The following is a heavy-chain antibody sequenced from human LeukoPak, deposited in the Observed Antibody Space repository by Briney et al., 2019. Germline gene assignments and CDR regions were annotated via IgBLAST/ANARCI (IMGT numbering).Heavy chain of an antibody. V-gene: IGHV3-73*01. CDR1: GFTFSGSG. D-gene: IGHD4-23*01. CDR3: TSVSRWYYYGMDV. J-gene: IGHJ6*02. Sequence: GGSLTLSCAASGFTFSGSGMHWVRQASGKGLEWVSRIRSKANSYATAYAASVKGRFTISRDDSKNTAYLQMNSMKTEDTAVYYCTSVSRWYYYGMDVWGQGTTVTVSS. CDR2: IRSKANSYAT.